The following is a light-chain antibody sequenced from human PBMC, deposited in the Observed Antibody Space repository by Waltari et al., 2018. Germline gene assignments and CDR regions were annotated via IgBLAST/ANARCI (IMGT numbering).Light chain of an antibody. Sequence: IQMTQSPSTLSASVGDSVHITCRASQTIGNWLAWYQQKPGKAPKLLIYKASSLQSGVPSRFSGSGSGTEFTLTISSLQPDDFATYYCQQYNSYSFTFGPGTTVDIK. V-gene: IGKV1-5*03. J-gene: IGKJ3*01. CDR2: KAS. CDR1: QTIGNW. CDR3: QQYNSYSFT.